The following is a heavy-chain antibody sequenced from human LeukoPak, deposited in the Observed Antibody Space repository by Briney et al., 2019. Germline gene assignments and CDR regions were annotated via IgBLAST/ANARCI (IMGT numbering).Heavy chain of an antibody. CDR2: IYYSGSA. V-gene: IGHV4-59*01. CDR3: ARAVKVYSPSYGMDV. CDR1: GGSISTYY. J-gene: IGHJ6*02. D-gene: IGHD5-18*01. Sequence: SETLSLTCTVSGGSISTYYWSWIRQPPGKGLEWIGYIYYSGSANYNPSLKSRVTISVDTSKNQFSLKLSSVTAADTAVYYCARAVKVYSPSYGMDVWGQGTTVTVSS.